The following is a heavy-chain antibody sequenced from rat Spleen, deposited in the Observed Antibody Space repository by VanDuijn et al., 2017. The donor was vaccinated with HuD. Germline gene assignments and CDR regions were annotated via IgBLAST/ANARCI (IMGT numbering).Heavy chain of an antibody. D-gene: IGHD1-6*01. CDR2: ISYDGSKT. CDR1: GFTFSDYY. J-gene: IGHJ3*01. Sequence: EVQLVESGGGLVQPGRSLKLSCAASGFTFSDYYMAWVRQAPTKGLEWVATISYDGSKTYYRDSVKGRFTISRDNAKSTLYLQMDSLRSEDTATYYCASHGPRISRFAYWGQGTLVTVSS. V-gene: IGHV5-7*01. CDR3: ASHGPRISRFAY.